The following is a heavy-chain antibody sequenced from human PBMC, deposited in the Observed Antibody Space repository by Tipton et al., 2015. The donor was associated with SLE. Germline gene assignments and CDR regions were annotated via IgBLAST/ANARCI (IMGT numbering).Heavy chain of an antibody. D-gene: IGHD1-26*01. CDR2: IKQGGSEK. Sequence: SLRLSCAASGITFSRYWMSWVRQAPGKGLEWVANIKQGGSEKYYVDSVKGRFTISRDNAKNSLYLQMNSLRAEDTAVYYCARHGVEPGRELLLPPYMDVWGKGTTVTVSS. CDR1: GITFSRYW. CDR3: ARHGVEPGRELLLPPYMDV. V-gene: IGHV3-7*01. J-gene: IGHJ6*03.